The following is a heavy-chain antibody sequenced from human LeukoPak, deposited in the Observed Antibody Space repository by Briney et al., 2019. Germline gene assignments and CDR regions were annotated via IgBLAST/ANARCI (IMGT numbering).Heavy chain of an antibody. CDR3: AKTHGPYCSGGTCLDYYYYMDV. J-gene: IGHJ6*03. D-gene: IGHD2-15*01. CDR1: GFTFSTYA. Sequence: QAGGSLRLSCAASGFTFSTYAMNWVRQAPGKGVKWVSEISGSGTTTSNADPVKGRLAIPRDNSKNTLYLQMNSLRVEDTAIYYCAKTHGPYCSGGTCLDYYYYMDVWGKGTTVTVSS. V-gene: IGHV3-23*01. CDR2: ISGSGTTT.